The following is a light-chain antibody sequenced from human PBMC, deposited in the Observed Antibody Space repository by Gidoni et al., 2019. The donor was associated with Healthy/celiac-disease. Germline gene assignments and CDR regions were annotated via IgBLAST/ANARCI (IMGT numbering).Light chain of an antibody. Sequence: SVLPHPPSVAAAPGQRVTIPCTGSSSNIGAGYDVHWYQQHPGTAPQLLIYGNSNRPSWVPDRFSGSKSGTSASLAITGLQADDEADYYCQSYDSSMSASNVVFGGGTKLTVL. CDR2: GNS. V-gene: IGLV1-40*01. J-gene: IGLJ2*01. CDR3: QSYDSSMSASNVV. CDR1: SSNIGAGYD.